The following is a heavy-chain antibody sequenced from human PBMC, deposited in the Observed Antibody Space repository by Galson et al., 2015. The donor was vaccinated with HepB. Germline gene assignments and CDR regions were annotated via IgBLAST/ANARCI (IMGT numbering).Heavy chain of an antibody. J-gene: IGHJ5*02. CDR2: IYHSGST. D-gene: IGHD6-19*01. V-gene: IGHV4-38-2*02. Sequence: CTVSGYSISSGYYWGWIRQPPGKGLEWIGSIYHSGSTYYNPSLKSRVTISVDTSKNQFSLKLSSVTAADTAVYYCASRVPGIAVAGPRDWFDPWGQGTLVTVSS. CDR3: ASRVPGIAVAGPRDWFDP. CDR1: GYSISSGYY.